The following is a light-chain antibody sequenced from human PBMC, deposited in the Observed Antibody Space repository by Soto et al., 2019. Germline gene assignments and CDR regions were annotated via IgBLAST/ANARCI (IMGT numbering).Light chain of an antibody. J-gene: IGKJ1*01. CDR3: QQYDSSPDT. CDR2: GAS. Sequence: EIVLTQSPGTLSLSPGERATLSCRASQTISSSCLAWYQQKFGQAPRLLIYGASSRAAGIPDRFSGSGSGTDFTLTISRLEPEDFAVYYCQQYDSSPDTFGQGTKVEIK. V-gene: IGKV3-20*01. CDR1: QTISSSC.